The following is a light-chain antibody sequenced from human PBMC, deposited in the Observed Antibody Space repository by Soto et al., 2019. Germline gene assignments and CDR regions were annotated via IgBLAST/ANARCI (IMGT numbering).Light chain of an antibody. CDR2: AAC. Sequence: DIQMTQSPSSLSASIGDRVTITCRASQTIISYLNWYQQKPGKAPRLLIYAACSLQSRVPSRFSGSGSGTDFTLTVSNLQPEEFATYYCQQSYKSPRTFGQGTRLEIK. V-gene: IGKV1-39*01. CDR3: QQSYKSPRT. CDR1: QTIISY. J-gene: IGKJ1*01.